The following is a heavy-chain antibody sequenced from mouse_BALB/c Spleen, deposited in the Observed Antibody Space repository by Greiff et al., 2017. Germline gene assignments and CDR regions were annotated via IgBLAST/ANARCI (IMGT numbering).Heavy chain of an antibody. J-gene: IGHJ4*01. CDR1: GYSITSDYA. CDR3: ARLLRLHYAMDY. D-gene: IGHD1-2*01. V-gene: IGHV3-2*02. Sequence: EVKLVESGPGLVKPSQSLSLTCTVTGYSITSDYAWYWIRQFPGNKLEWMGYISYSGSTSYNPSLKSRISITRDTSKNQFFLQLNSVTTEDTATYYCARLLRLHYAMDYWGQGTSVTVSS. CDR2: ISYSGST.